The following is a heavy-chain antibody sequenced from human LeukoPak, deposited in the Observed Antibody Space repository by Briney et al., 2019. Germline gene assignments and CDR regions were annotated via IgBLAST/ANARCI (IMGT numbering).Heavy chain of an antibody. J-gene: IGHJ5*02. D-gene: IGHD1-26*01. Sequence: PGRSLRLSCAASGFTFSSCAMHWVRQAPGKGLEWVAVISYDGSNKYYADSVKGRFTISRDNSKSTLYLQMNSLRAEDTAVYYCARDRIVVWIANWFDPWGQGTLVTVSS. V-gene: IGHV3-30*04. CDR1: GFTFSSCA. CDR3: ARDRIVVWIANWFDP. CDR2: ISYDGSNK.